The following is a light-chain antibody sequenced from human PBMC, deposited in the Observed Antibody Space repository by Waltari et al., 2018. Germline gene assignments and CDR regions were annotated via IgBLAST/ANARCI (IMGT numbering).Light chain of an antibody. J-gene: IGKJ5*01. CDR1: QSLLHSSGYNY. V-gene: IGKV2-28*01. CDR2: LGS. Sequence: DVVLTQSPLSLPVTPGEPASISCRSSQSLLHSSGYNYLDWYLQKPGQSPQLLIYLGSSRASGVPDRLTGSGSGTDFTLRITRVEAEDVGLYYCMQALHSITFGQGTRLEIK. CDR3: MQALHSIT.